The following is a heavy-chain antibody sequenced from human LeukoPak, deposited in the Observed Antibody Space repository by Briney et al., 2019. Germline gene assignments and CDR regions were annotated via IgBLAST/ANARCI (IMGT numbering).Heavy chain of an antibody. Sequence: PGGSLRLSCAASGFTFSSYWMSWVRQAPGKGLEWVANIKQDGSEKYYVDSVKSRFTISRDNAKNSLYLQMNSLRAEDTAVYYCARDMGFGELVFDYWGQGTLVTVSS. CDR1: GFTFSSYW. D-gene: IGHD3-10*01. CDR2: IKQDGSEK. V-gene: IGHV3-7*01. CDR3: ARDMGFGELVFDY. J-gene: IGHJ4*02.